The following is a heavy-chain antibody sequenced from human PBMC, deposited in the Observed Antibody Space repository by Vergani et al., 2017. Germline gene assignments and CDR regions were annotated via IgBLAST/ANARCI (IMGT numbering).Heavy chain of an antibody. Sequence: QLQLQESGPGLVKPSETLSLTCTVSGGSISSSSYYWGWIRQPPGKGLEWIGSIYYSGSTYYNPSLKSRVTISVETSKNQFSLKLSSVTAADTAVYYCARDGSNPITRLDWFDPWGQGTLVTVSS. D-gene: IGHD3-16*01. CDR2: IYYSGST. CDR1: GGSISSSSYY. V-gene: IGHV4-39*07. J-gene: IGHJ5*02. CDR3: ARDGSNPITRLDWFDP.